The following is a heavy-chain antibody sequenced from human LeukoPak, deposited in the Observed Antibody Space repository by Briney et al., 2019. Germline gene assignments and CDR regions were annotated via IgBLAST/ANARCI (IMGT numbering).Heavy chain of an antibody. Sequence: SETLSLTCTVSGGSISSYYWNWIRQPPGKGLEWIGCIYSSGSTNYNPSLKSRVTMSVDTSKNQFSLRLTSVTAADTAVYYCVRSLGLQAPIDYWGPGTLVTVSS. CDR1: GGSISSYY. CDR2: IYSSGST. CDR3: VRSLGLQAPIDY. J-gene: IGHJ4*02. V-gene: IGHV4-59*01. D-gene: IGHD4-11*01.